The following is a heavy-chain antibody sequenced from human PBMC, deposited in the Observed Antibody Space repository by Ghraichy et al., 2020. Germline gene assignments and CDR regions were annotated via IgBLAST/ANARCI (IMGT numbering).Heavy chain of an antibody. J-gene: IGHJ4*02. CDR3: AREGADYYDSSGPLGY. D-gene: IGHD3-22*01. CDR2: MYTSGST. Sequence: SQTLSLTCIVSGASISSHYWSWIRQPAGKGLEWIGRMYTSGSTNYNPSLKSRVTMSVDTSKNQFSLKVSSVTAADTAVYYCAREGADYYDSSGPLGYWGQGTLVTVSS. V-gene: IGHV4-4*07. CDR1: GASISSHY.